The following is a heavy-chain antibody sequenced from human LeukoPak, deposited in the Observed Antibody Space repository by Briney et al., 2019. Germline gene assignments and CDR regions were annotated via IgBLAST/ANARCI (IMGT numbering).Heavy chain of an antibody. CDR3: ARWYSSGWAFDY. CDR1: GGTISSYS. D-gene: IGHD6-19*01. CDR2: IHYSGST. V-gene: IGHV4-59*08. J-gene: IGHJ4*02. Sequence: SESLSLTCIVSGGTISSYSGNCIRPPPGKGREWIGYIHYSGSTKYNPSLKSRVTISVDAYKTQFSVKWSSVTAAGTAVYYCARWYSSGWAFDYWGEGTLGTVSS.